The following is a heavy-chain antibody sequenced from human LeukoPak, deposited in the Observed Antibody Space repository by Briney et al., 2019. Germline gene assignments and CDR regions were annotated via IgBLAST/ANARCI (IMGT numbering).Heavy chain of an antibody. CDR1: GGSISSGGYY. CDR2: IYYSGST. CDR3: ARGEDDGSLSVNFDY. Sequence: SETLSLTCTVSGGSISSGGYYWSWIRQRPGKGLEWIGYIYYSGSTYYNPSLKSRVTISVDTSKNQFSLKLSSVTAADTAVYYCARGEDDGSLSVNFDYWGQGTLVTVSS. J-gene: IGHJ4*02. V-gene: IGHV4-31*03. D-gene: IGHD5-24*01.